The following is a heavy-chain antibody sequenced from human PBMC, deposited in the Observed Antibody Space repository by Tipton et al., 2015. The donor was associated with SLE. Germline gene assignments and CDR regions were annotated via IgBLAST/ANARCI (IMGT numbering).Heavy chain of an antibody. CDR1: GGPFSGYY. CDR2: INHSGST. CDR3: ACRHEDIVATSDAFDI. Sequence: TLSLTCAVYGGPFSGYYWSWIRQPPGKGLEWIGEINHSGSTNYNPSLKSRVTISVDTSKNQFSLKLSSVTAADTAVYYCACRHEDIVATSDAFDIWGQGTMVTVSS. J-gene: IGHJ3*02. V-gene: IGHV4-34*01. D-gene: IGHD5-12*01.